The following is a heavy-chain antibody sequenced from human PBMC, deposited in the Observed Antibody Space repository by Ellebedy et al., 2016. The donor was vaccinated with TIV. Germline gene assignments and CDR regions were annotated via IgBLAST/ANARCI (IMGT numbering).Heavy chain of an antibody. CDR2: FDPEDGET. V-gene: IGHV1-24*01. D-gene: IGHD3-16*01. CDR3: TTHPLSGSYEVGPH. CDR1: GHTLTELS. Sequence: ASVKVSCXVSGHTLTELSIHWVRQAPGKGLEWLGGFDPEDGETIYAQKFQGRVTMIEDTSTDTAYMELSSLTSEDTAVYYCTTHPLSGSYEVGPHWGQGTLVTVSS. J-gene: IGHJ4*02.